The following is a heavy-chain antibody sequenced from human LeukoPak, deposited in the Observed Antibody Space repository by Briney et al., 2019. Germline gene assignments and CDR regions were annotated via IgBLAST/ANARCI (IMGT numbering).Heavy chain of an antibody. D-gene: IGHD4-17*01. CDR3: ATSRWDYGDYVFDY. CDR2: INSDGSST. Sequence: GGSLRLSCAASGFTYSTYWMHWVRQAPGKGLVWVSRINSDGSSTSYADSVKGRFTISRDNAKNTLYLQMNSLRAEDTAVYYCATSRWDYGDYVFDYWGQGTLVTVSS. V-gene: IGHV3-74*01. CDR1: GFTYSTYW. J-gene: IGHJ4*02.